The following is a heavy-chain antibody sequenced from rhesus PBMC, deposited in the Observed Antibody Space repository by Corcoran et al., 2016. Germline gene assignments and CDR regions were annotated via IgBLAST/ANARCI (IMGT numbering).Heavy chain of an antibody. V-gene: IGHV4-92*01. CDR3: AREYCSGIYWGCHDAFDF. Sequence: QVQLQESGPGLVKPSETLSLTCAVSGGLVRRSHWWTCVRPPPGTGRGWIGRISGRGGSTSNNPSLTSRFTISTDTSKNQFSRKVSSVTAADTAVYYCAREYCSGIYWGCHDAFDFWGQGLRVTVSS. CDR1: GGLVRRSHW. J-gene: IGHJ3*01. CDR2: ISGRGGST. D-gene: IGHD2-27*01.